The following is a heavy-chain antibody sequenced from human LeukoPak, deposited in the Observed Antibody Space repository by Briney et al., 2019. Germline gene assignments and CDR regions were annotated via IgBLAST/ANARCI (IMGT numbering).Heavy chain of an antibody. CDR3: AKEWESGYSGYDGY. CDR1: GFTFDDYG. J-gene: IGHJ4*02. V-gene: IGHV3-43*02. CDR2: ISGDGGST. Sequence: PGGSLRLSCAASGFTFDDYGMSWVRQAPGKGLEWVSLISGDGGSTYYADSVKGRFTISRDNSKNSLYLQMNSLRTEDTALYYCAKEWESGYSGYDGYWGQGTLVTVSS. D-gene: IGHD5-12*01.